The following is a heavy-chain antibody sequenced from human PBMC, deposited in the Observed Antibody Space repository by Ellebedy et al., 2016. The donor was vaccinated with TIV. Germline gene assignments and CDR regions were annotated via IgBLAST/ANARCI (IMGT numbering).Heavy chain of an antibody. CDR2: ISGSGDKT. CDR3: AKDSARSYFDPLDS. CDR1: GFTFFSYA. Sequence: GESLKISCAGSGFTFFSYAMSWVRQAPGKGLEWVATISGSGDKTYSADSVKGRFTISRDDSKNMLYLQMNSLRADDTAVYYCAKDSARSYFDPLDSWGQGTLVTVSS. J-gene: IGHJ4*02. D-gene: IGHD3-22*01. V-gene: IGHV3-23*01.